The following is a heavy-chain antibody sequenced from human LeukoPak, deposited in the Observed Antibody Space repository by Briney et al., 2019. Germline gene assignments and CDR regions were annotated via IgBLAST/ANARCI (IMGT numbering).Heavy chain of an antibody. CDR1: GFTFRAYW. J-gene: IGHJ4*02. V-gene: IGHV3-7*01. Sequence: GGSLRLSCAASGFTFRAYWMSWVRQAPGKGLEWVANINQDGSEKDYVDSVKGRFTISRDNARNSLYLQMNTLRAEDTAVYFCVRLRYTYGKNFDYWGQGALVTVSS. D-gene: IGHD5-18*01. CDR3: VRLRYTYGKNFDY. CDR2: INQDGSEK.